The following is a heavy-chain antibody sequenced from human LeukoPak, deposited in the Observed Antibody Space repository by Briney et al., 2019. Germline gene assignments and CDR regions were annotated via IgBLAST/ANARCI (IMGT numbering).Heavy chain of an antibody. V-gene: IGHV1-2*02. CDR1: GYTFTGYY. D-gene: IGHD5-18*01. CDR3: ARVAAGIQLWLRARNWFDP. Sequence: WASVKVSCKASGYTFTGYYMHWVRQASGQGLEWMGWINPNSGGTNYAQKFQGRVTMTRDTSISTAYMELSRLRSDDTAVYYCARVAAGIQLWLRARNWFDPWGQGTLVTVSS. CDR2: INPNSGGT. J-gene: IGHJ5*02.